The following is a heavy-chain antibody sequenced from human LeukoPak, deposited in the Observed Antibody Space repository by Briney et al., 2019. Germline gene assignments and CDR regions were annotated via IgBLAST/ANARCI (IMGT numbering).Heavy chain of an antibody. J-gene: IGHJ4*02. CDR1: GGSFSGYY. CDR2: INHSGST. Sequence: SETLSLTCAVYGGSFSGYYWSWIRQPPGKGLEWIGEINHSGSTNYNPSLKSRVTISVDTSKNQFSLKLSSVTAADTAVYYCARSWELYYFDYWGLGTLVTVSS. V-gene: IGHV4-34*01. D-gene: IGHD4-23*01. CDR3: ARSWELYYFDY.